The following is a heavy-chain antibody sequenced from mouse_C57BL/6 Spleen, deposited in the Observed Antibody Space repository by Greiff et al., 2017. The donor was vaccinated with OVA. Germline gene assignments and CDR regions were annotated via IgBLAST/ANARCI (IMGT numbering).Heavy chain of an antibody. CDR1: GYTFTDYN. D-gene: IGHD4-1*01. CDR2: INPNNGGT. J-gene: IGHJ3*01. Sequence: VQLQQSGPELVKPGASVKMSCKASGYTFTDYNMHWVKQSHGKSLEWIGYINPNNGGTSYNQKFKGKATLTVNKSSSTAYMELRSLTSEDAAVYYCARGANWERFAYWGQGTLVTVSA. CDR3: ARGANWERFAY. V-gene: IGHV1-22*01.